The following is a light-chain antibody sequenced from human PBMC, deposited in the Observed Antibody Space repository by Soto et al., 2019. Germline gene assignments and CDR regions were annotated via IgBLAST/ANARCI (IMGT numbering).Light chain of an antibody. J-gene: IGLJ3*02. CDR2: SND. V-gene: IGLV1-44*01. Sequence: QSVLTQPPSASGTPGQRVTISCSGSSSNIGRNTVSWYQQLPGTAPKLLIYSNDQRPSGVPGRFSGSKSGTSASLAISGLQSEDDADYYCAAWDDSLNGLFGGGTKLTVL. CDR3: AAWDDSLNGL. CDR1: SSNIGRNT.